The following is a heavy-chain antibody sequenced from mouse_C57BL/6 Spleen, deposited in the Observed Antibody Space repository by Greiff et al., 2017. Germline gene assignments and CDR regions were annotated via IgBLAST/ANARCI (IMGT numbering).Heavy chain of an antibody. V-gene: IGHV5-16*01. J-gene: IGHJ3*01. CDR2: INYDGSST. D-gene: IGHD2-3*01. CDR3: ARAVYDGYYETWFAY. CDR1: GFTFSDYY. Sequence: EVQVVASEGGLVQPGSSMKLSCTASGFTFSDYYMAWVRQVPEKGLEWVANINYDGSSTYYLDSLKSRFIISRDNAKNILYLQMSSLKSEDTATYYCARAVYDGYYETWFAYWGQGTLVTVSA.